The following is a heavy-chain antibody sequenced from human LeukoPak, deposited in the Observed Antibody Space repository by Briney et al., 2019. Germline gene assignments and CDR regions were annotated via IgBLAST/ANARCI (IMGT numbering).Heavy chain of an antibody. CDR2: IYYSGST. V-gene: IGHV4-59*12. J-gene: IGHJ4*02. Sequence: PSETLSLTCTVSGGSISSYYWSWIRQPPGKGLEWIGYIYYSGSTNYNPSLKSRVTISVDTSKNQFPLKLSSVTAADTAVYYCARSPRTIAAAGNWGQGTLVTVSS. CDR1: GGSISSYY. D-gene: IGHD6-13*01. CDR3: ARSPRTIAAAGN.